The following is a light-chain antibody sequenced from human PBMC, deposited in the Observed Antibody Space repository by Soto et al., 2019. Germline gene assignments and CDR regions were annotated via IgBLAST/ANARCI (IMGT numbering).Light chain of an antibody. CDR3: QQYYSYPRT. CDR2: AAS. Sequence: RLTQYASSLSAPTGNTVTTTCRASQGISSYLAWYQQKPGRAPKLLIYAASTLQSGVPSRFSGSGSGTDFTLTISCLQSEDFATYYCQQYYSYPRTFGRGTKVDIK. CDR1: QGISSY. V-gene: IGKV1-8*01. J-gene: IGKJ4*02.